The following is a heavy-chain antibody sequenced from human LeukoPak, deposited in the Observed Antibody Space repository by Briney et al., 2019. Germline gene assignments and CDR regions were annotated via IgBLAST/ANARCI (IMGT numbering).Heavy chain of an antibody. D-gene: IGHD2-15*01. CDR3: ARNAVVVVPSYYYYYMDV. Sequence: ASVKVSCKASGYTFTSLYMHRVRQAPGQGLEWMGIINPSGGRASYAQKFQGRVTMTRDPPTSTVYMELSSLRSEDTAVYYCARNAVVVVPSYYYYYMDVWGKGTTVTISS. CDR1: GYTFTSLY. V-gene: IGHV1-46*01. J-gene: IGHJ6*03. CDR2: INPSGGRA.